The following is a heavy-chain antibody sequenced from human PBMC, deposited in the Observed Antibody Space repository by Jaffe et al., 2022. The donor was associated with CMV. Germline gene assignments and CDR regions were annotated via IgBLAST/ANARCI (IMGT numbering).Heavy chain of an antibody. CDR1: GGSISSYY. CDR2: IYYSGST. CDR3: ARGIVVIGFDY. Sequence: QVQLQESGPGLVKPSETLSLTCTVSGGSISSYYWSWIRQPPGKGLEWIGYIYYSGSTNYNPSLKSRVTISVDTSKNQFSLKLSSVTAADTAVYYCARGIVVIGFDYWGQGTLVTVSS. V-gene: IGHV4-59*01. D-gene: IGHD3-22*01. J-gene: IGHJ4*02.